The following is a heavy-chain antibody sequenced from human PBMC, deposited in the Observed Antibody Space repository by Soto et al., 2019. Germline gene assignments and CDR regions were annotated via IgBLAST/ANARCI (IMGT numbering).Heavy chain of an antibody. V-gene: IGHV4-59*01. Sequence: SETLSLTCSVSGGSMSRYYWSWIRQPPGKGLEWIGYIYYTGSTNYNPSLKSRVTISVDTSKNQFSLKLSSVTAADTAVYYCARIPARLEDTAMVHWFDPWGQGTLVTVSS. D-gene: IGHD5-18*01. CDR1: GGSMSRYY. J-gene: IGHJ5*02. CDR3: ARIPARLEDTAMVHWFDP. CDR2: IYYTGST.